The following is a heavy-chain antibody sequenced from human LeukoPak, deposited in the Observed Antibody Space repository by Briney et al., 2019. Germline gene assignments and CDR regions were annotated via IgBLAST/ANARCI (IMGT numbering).Heavy chain of an antibody. Sequence: TLSLTCTVSGGSISSYYWGWIRQPPGKALEWLALIFWDDDKRYSPSLKSRLTITKDTSKNQVVLTMTNMDPVDTATYYCAHRFGGYYFRYWGQGTLVTVSS. CDR3: AHRFGGYYFRY. CDR2: IFWDDDK. J-gene: IGHJ4*02. V-gene: IGHV2-5*02. CDR1: GGSISSYYW. D-gene: IGHD3-10*01.